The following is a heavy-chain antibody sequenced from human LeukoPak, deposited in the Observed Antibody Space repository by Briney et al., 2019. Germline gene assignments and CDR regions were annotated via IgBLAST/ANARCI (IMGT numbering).Heavy chain of an antibody. V-gene: IGHV4-4*07. J-gene: IGHJ4*02. CDR3: ARWNTSHWYSFFDS. CDR1: GGSISSYF. CDR2: IYASGNT. D-gene: IGHD1/OR15-1a*01. Sequence: PSETLSLTCTVSGGSISSYFCTWIRQPAGKPLEWVGRIYASGNTNYNPSLKSRVTMSVDTSQNQFSLKLASVTAADTAVYYCARWNTSHWYSFFDSWGQGTLVTVSS.